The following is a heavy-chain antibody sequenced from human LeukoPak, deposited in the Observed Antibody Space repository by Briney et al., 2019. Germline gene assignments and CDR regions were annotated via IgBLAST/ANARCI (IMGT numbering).Heavy chain of an antibody. CDR3: VRWYGGSGLENYYYYMDV. D-gene: IGHD3-10*01. CDR2: ISGSGGST. V-gene: IGHV3-23*01. J-gene: IGHJ6*03. Sequence: GGSLRLSCAASGFDFSTQWMSWVRQAPGKGLEWVSAISGSGGSTYYADSVKGRFTISRDNSKNTLYLQMNSLRAEDTAVYYCVRWYGGSGLENYYYYMDVWGIGTTVTISS. CDR1: GFDFSTQW.